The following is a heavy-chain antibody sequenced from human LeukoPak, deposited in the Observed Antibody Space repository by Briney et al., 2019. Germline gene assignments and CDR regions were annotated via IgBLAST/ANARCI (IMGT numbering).Heavy chain of an antibody. CDR1: GFSFSSYA. CDR2: ISGSGGST. Sequence: PGGSLRLSCAASGFSFSSYAMSWVRQAPGKGLEWVSAISGSGGSTYYADSVKGRFTISRDNSRNTLYLQMNSLRAEDTAVYYCAKGGNRITMVVVVISLVDYWGQGTLVTVSS. D-gene: IGHD3-22*01. J-gene: IGHJ4*02. V-gene: IGHV3-23*01. CDR3: AKGGNRITMVVVVISLVDY.